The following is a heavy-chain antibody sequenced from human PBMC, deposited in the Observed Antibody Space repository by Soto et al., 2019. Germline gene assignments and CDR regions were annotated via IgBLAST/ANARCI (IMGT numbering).Heavy chain of an antibody. D-gene: IGHD6-13*01. V-gene: IGHV4-30-4*01. CDR1: GGSISSGDYY. CDR3: ARHSSSWVGGRLFAAFDI. CDR2: IYYSGST. J-gene: IGHJ3*02. Sequence: QVQLQESGPGLVKPSQTLSLTCTVSGGSISSGDYYWHWIRQPPGKGLECIGYIYYSGSTYYNPSLKSRVTISVDTSKNQFSLKLISVTAADTAVYYCARHSSSWVGGRLFAAFDIWGQGTMVTVSS.